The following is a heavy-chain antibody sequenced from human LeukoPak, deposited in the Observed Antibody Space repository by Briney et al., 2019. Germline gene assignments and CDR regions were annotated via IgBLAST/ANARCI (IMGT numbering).Heavy chain of an antibody. D-gene: IGHD3-22*01. CDR2: ISAYNGNT. CDR1: GYTFTSYG. Sequence: AGVKVSCKASGYTFTSYGISWVRQAPGQGLEWMGWISAYNGNTNYAQKLQGRVTMTTDTSTSTAYMELRSLRSDDTDVYYCARVQTLDSSGYSPLGYWGQGTLVTVSS. CDR3: ARVQTLDSSGYSPLGY. J-gene: IGHJ4*02. V-gene: IGHV1-18*01.